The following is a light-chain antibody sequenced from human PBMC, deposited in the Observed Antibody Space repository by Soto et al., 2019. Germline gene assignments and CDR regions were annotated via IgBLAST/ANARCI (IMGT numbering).Light chain of an antibody. V-gene: IGKV1-5*03. Sequence: DIQMTQSPSTLSASVGDRITITCRATQSVSNRLAWYQQKPGKAPKFLIYKASALESGVPSRFSGSGSGTQFTLTINTLQPDDSATYYCQQYYGYPATFGQVTKLEIK. CDR1: QSVSNR. CDR3: QQYYGYPAT. CDR2: KAS. J-gene: IGKJ2*01.